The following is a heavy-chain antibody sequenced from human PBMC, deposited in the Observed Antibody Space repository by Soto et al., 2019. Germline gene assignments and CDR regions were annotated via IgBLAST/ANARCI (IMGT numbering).Heavy chain of an antibody. CDR2: IYSGGST. CDR3: ARADYYDRSGYYCAY. D-gene: IGHD3-22*01. Sequence: GGSLGLSCAASGFTVSSNYMSWVRQAPGKGLEWVSVIYSGGSTYYADSVKGRFTISRDNSKNTLYLQMNSLRAEDTAVYYCARADYYDRSGYYCAYWGQGTLVTVSS. CDR1: GFTVSSNY. J-gene: IGHJ4*02. V-gene: IGHV3-53*01.